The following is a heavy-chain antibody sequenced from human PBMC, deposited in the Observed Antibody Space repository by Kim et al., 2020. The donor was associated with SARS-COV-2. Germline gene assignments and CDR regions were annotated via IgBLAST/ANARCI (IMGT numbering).Heavy chain of an antibody. D-gene: IGHD6-19*01. CDR3: ARSDITGWYENFNY. V-gene: IGHV1-18*01. Sequence: QKFRNRVTMTTDTSTNTAYLALRSLTSDDTAVYYCARSDITGWYENFNYWGQGTLVTVSS. J-gene: IGHJ4*02.